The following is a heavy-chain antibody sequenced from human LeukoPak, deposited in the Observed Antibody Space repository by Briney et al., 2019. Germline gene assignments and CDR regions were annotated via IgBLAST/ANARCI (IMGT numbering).Heavy chain of an antibody. CDR3: ARTYGSGSYDGFDI. CDR1: GFTFSTYG. CDR2: VRYDGSNK. D-gene: IGHD3-10*01. V-gene: IGHV3-30*02. Sequence: GGSLRLSCAASGFTFSTYGMYWVRQAPGKGLEWVAFVRYDGSNKYYADSVKGRFTISRDNSKNTLYLQMNSLRAEDTAVYYCARTYGSGSYDGFDIWGQGTMVTVSS. J-gene: IGHJ3*02.